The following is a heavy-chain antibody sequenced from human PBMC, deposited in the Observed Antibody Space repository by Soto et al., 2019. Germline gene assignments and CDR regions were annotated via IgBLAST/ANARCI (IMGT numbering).Heavy chain of an antibody. J-gene: IGHJ6*02. CDR2: INAEGIST. D-gene: IGHD5-12*01. CDR1: GFTFSTYW. CDR3: TRDSYDGRHYYGMDV. Sequence: EVQLVESGGGLVQPGGSLRLSCAASGFTFSTYWMQWVRQAPGKGLVWVSHINAEGISTSYADSVKGRFTISRDNAKNTLYRQMNSLSAEDTAVYYCTRDSYDGRHYYGMDVWGQGTTVTVSS. V-gene: IGHV3-74*01.